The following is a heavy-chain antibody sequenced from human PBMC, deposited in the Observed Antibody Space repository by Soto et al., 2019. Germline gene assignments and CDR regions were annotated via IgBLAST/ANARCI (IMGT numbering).Heavy chain of an antibody. V-gene: IGHV3-48*03. Sequence: HPGGSLRLSCAVSGISFSTSEMNWVRQAPGRGLEWVSYISLTGATIYYANSVEGRFSISRDNAKASLSLQMNSLRDEDTGVYYCARALFDTDGYYVDYWGQGILVTVSS. D-gene: IGHD3-10*02. CDR3: ARALFDTDGYYVDY. CDR1: GISFSTSE. J-gene: IGHJ4*01. CDR2: ISLTGATI.